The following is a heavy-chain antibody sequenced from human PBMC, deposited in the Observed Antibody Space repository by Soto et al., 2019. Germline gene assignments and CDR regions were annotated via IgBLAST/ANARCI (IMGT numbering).Heavy chain of an antibody. CDR1: GLSFSSHW. D-gene: IGHD1-1*01. J-gene: IGHJ3*02. V-gene: IGHV3-7*01. Sequence: EVQLVESGGGLVQPGGSLRLSCAASGLSFSSHWMSWVRQAPGRGLEWVANIRQVGGEEQYSDSVKGRFTLSRDNAKNSLYLQMNGLRVDHTAVYYCAKSEGYSFDIRGQGTMVTVSS. CDR3: AKSEGYSFDI. CDR2: IRQVGGEE.